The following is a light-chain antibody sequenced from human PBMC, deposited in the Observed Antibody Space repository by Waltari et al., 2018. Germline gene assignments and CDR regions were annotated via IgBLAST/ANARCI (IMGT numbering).Light chain of an antibody. V-gene: IGKV1-39*01. CDR1: QNIRTR. CDR2: EVS. Sequence: DVQMTQSPSSLSASIADRVTITCRASQNIRTRLIWYQQKPGRAPNVLIYEVSNLQSRVPSRFSGTGSGTDFTLTISSPQPEDSATYYCQQSSHIPYTFGQGTKLEIK. J-gene: IGKJ2*01. CDR3: QQSSHIPYT.